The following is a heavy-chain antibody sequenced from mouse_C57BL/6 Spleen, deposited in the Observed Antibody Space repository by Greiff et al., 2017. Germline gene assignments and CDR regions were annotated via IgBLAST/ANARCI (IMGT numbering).Heavy chain of an antibody. D-gene: IGHD2-2*01. J-gene: IGHJ1*03. Sequence: EVKLQESGPGLVKPSQTVFLTCTVTGISITTGNYRWSWIRQFPGNKLEWIGYIYYSGTITYNPSLTSRTTITRDTPKNQFFLEMNSLTAEDTATYYCAREGYYWYFDVWGTGTTVTVSS. CDR3: AREGYYWYFDV. CDR1: GISITTGNYR. V-gene: IGHV3-5*01. CDR2: IYYSGTI.